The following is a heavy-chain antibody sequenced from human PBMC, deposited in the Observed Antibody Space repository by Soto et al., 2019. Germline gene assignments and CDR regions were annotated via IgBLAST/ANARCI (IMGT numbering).Heavy chain of an antibody. CDR3: AKHGTGYSSSWYFLGTLMTLFDY. Sequence: PGGSLRLSCAASGFTFSSYAMSWVRQAPGKGLEWVSAISGSGGSTYYADSVKGRITISRDNSKNTLYLQMNSLRAEDTAVYYCAKHGTGYSSSWYFLGTLMTLFDYWGQGTLVTVSS. CDR2: ISGSGGST. J-gene: IGHJ4*02. D-gene: IGHD6-13*01. CDR1: GFTFSSYA. V-gene: IGHV3-23*01.